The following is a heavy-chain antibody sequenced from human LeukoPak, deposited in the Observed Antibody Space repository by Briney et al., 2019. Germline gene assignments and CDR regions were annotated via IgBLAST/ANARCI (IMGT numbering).Heavy chain of an antibody. D-gene: IGHD6-19*01. CDR2: LSGSGITT. CDR3: AKGIYSSGWSYFDY. Sequence: GGSLRLSCAASGFTVSNNYMSWVRQAPGKGLEWVSTLSGSGITTYYADSVKGRFTISRDNSKNTLYLQMNSLRAEDTAVYYCAKGIYSSGWSYFDYGATEPWSPSPQ. V-gene: IGHV3-23*01. J-gene: IGHJ4*01. CDR1: GFTVSNNY.